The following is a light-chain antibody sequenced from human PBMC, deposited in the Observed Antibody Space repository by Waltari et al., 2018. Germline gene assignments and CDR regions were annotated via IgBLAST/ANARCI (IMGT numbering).Light chain of an antibody. CDR3: QQYYSSPHT. CDR1: QSVLHSSNNKNY. Sequence: DIVMTQSPDSLAVSLGERATINCKSSQSVLHSSNNKNYLAWYRQKPGQPPKLFIYCGSTRESGVPDRISGSGSGTDFTLTISSLQAEDVAVYYCQQYYSSPHTFGLGTRLEIK. V-gene: IGKV4-1*01. CDR2: CGS. J-gene: IGKJ5*01.